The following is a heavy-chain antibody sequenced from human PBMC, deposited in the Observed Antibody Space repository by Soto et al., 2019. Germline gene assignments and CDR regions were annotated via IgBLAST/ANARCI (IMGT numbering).Heavy chain of an antibody. V-gene: IGHV4-31*03. J-gene: IGHJ6*02. D-gene: IGHD3-16*01. CDR3: AREPPLDDYVWGSYWYYGMDV. Sequence: PSETLSLTCTVSGGSISGGGYYWSWIRQHPGKGLEWIGYIYYSGSTYYNPSLKSRVTISVDTSKNQFSLRLSSVTAADTAVYYCAREPPLDDYVWGSYWYYGMDVWGQGTTVTVSS. CDR1: GGSISGGGYY. CDR2: IYYSGST.